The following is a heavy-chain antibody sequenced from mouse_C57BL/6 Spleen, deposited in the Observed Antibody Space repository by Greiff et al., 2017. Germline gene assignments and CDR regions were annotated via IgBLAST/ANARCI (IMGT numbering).Heavy chain of an antibody. CDR3: ANSGAMDY. Sequence: VQLQQSGPELVKPGASVKISCKASGYAFSSSWMNWVKQRPGKGLEWIGRIYPGDGDTNYNGKFKGKATLTADKSSSTAYMQLSSLTSEDSAVYFCANSGAMDYWGQGTSVTVSS. V-gene: IGHV1-82*01. CDR1: GYAFSSSW. D-gene: IGHD3-1*01. J-gene: IGHJ4*01. CDR2: IYPGDGDT.